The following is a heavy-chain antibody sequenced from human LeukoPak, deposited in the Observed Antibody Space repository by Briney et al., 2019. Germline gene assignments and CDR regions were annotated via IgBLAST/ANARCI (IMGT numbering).Heavy chain of an antibody. Sequence: GGSLRLSCAASGFTFSSYAMSWVRQAPGKGLEWVSAISGSGGSTYYADSVKGRFTISRDNSKNTLYLQMNSLRAEDTAVYYCAKAKGYYDSSGYLTLDYWGQGTLVTVSS. D-gene: IGHD3-22*01. CDR2: ISGSGGST. CDR1: GFTFSSYA. J-gene: IGHJ4*02. V-gene: IGHV3-23*01. CDR3: AKAKGYYDSSGYLTLDY.